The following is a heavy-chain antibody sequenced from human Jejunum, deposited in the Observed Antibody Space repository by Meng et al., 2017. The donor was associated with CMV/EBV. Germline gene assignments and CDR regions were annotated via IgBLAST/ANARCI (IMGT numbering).Heavy chain of an antibody. V-gene: IGHV3-30*02. CDR3: AKSPTRGGWFDP. D-gene: IGHD3-10*01. CDR2: IRYDGSNK. Sequence: SGFTLSSYGMHWVRQAPGKGLEWVTFIRYDGSNKNYADSVKGRFTISRDNSKNTLYLQMNSLRAEDTAVYYCAKSPTRGGWFDPWGQGTLVTVSS. CDR1: GFTLSSYG. J-gene: IGHJ5*02.